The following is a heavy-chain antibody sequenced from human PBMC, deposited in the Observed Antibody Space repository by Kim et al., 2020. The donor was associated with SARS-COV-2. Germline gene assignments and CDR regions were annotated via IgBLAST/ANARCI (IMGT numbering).Heavy chain of an antibody. J-gene: IGHJ6*02. CDR1: GYTFTSYG. D-gene: IGHD3-10*01. Sequence: ASVKVSCKASGYTFTSYGISWVRQAPGQGLEWMGWISAYNGNTNYAQKLQGRVTMTTDTSTSTAYMELRSLRSDDTAVYYCARDWITMPNYYYYGMDVWGQGTTVTVSS. CDR3: ARDWITMPNYYYYGMDV. CDR2: ISAYNGNT. V-gene: IGHV1-18*01.